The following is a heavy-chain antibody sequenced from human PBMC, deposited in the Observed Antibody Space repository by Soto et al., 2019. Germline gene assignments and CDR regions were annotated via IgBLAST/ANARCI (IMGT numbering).Heavy chain of an antibody. J-gene: IGHJ6*03. V-gene: IGHV3-11*01. Sequence: QVQLVESGGGLVKPGGSLRLSCAVSGFNFNDFYMGWISQAPGKGLEWIAYISTTGSTTFYADSVKGRFGLSRDNAETLLYLHMSGLRAEDTALYYCARGQNRGYSYFMDVWGRGTMVAVSS. CDR1: GFNFNDFY. CDR2: ISTTGSTT. CDR3: ARGQNRGYSYFMDV.